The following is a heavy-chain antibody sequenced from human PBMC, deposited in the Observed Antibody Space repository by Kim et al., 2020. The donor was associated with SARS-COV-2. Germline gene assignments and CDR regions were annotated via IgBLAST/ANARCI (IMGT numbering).Heavy chain of an antibody. CDR1: GFTFSSYS. CDR2: ISSSSSYI. CDR3: ARDPGSYLSFWRGD. Sequence: GGSLRLSCAASGFTFSSYSMNWVRQAPGKGLEWVSSISSSSSYIYYADSVKGRFTISRDNAKNSLYLQMNSLRAEDTAVYYCARDPGSYLSFWRGDWGQGTMVTVSS. J-gene: IGHJ3*01. V-gene: IGHV3-21*01. D-gene: IGHD2-2*01.